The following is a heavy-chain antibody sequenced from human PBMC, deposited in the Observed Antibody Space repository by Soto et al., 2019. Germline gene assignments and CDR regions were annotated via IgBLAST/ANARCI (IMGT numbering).Heavy chain of an antibody. V-gene: IGHV1-18*01. D-gene: IGHD6-19*01. CDR1: GYTFTSYG. Sequence: GASVKVSCKASGYTFTSYGISWVRQAPGQGLEWMGWISAYNGNTNYAQKLQGRVTMTTDTSTSTAYMELRSLRSDDTAVYYCARDPPPLAVAGTPYYYYYGMDVWGQGTTVTVSS. CDR3: ARDPPPLAVAGTPYYYYYGMDV. J-gene: IGHJ6*02. CDR2: ISAYNGNT.